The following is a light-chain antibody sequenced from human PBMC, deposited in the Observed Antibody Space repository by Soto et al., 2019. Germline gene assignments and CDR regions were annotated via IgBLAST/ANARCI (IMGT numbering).Light chain of an antibody. CDR1: QSVSSSY. CDR3: QQYGSSPLIT. CDR2: GAS. J-gene: IGKJ5*01. V-gene: IGKV3-20*01. Sequence: EIVLTQSPGTLSLSPGERATHSCRASQSVSSSYLAWYQQKPGQAPRLLIYGASSRATGIPDRFSGSGSGTDSTLTISRLEPEDFAVYYCQQYGSSPLITFGQGTRLEIK.